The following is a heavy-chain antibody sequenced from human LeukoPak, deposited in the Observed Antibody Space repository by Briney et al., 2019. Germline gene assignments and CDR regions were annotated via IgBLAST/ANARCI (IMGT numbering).Heavy chain of an antibody. V-gene: IGHV4-31*03. Sequence: SETLSLTCTVSADSLSSGGHYWAWVRQFPGKGLESIGFIHHSGRSRHNPSLKDRVAISVDTSRQQFALKLSSVTAADTARYYCARGGNRFGGFYFDYWGQGSQVSVSS. CDR1: ADSLSSGGHY. D-gene: IGHD3-10*01. CDR2: IHHSGRS. J-gene: IGHJ4*02. CDR3: ARGGNRFGGFYFDY.